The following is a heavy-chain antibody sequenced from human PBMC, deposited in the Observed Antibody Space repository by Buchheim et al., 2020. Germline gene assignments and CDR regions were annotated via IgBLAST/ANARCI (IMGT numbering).Heavy chain of an antibody. D-gene: IGHD1-26*01. V-gene: IGHV4-38-2*02. J-gene: IGHJ4*02. CDR3: ARVLGATWATRAFDY. CDR2: IYYSGST. Sequence: QVQLQESGPGLVKFSETLSLTCTVSDYSIDSASYWAWIRQPPGKGLQWVGTIYYSGSTYYNPSLKGRVTVSFGTSNNQFSLKLSSVTAADTAVYFCARVLGATWATRAFDYWGQGTL. CDR1: DYSIDSASY.